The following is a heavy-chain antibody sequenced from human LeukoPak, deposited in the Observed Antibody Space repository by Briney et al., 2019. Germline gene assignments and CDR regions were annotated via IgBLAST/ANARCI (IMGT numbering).Heavy chain of an antibody. CDR2: IYHSGNT. CDR3: ARLGSRRYSSSWYFWFDP. J-gene: IGHJ5*02. V-gene: IGHV4-38-2*02. D-gene: IGHD6-13*01. CDR1: GYSISTSYY. Sequence: PSETLSLTCTVSGYSISTSYYWGWIRQPPGKGLEWIGSIYHSGNTYYNPSLKSRVTISVDTSKNQFSLRLSSVTAADTAVYYCARLGSRRYSSSWYFWFDPWGQGTLVTVSS.